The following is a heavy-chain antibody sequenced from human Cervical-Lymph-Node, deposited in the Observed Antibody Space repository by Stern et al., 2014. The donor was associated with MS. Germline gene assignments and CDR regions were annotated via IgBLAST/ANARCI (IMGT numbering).Heavy chain of an antibody. J-gene: IGHJ5*02. CDR3: ARDRVRYSMSDWFDP. D-gene: IGHD5-12*01. CDR1: GFTFSHFG. Sequence: QVQLVESGGGVVQPGRSLRLSCAVSGFTFSHFGMHWVRQAPGKGLEWVAVIWYDGTNKDYADSVKGRFTISRDNSNNTLFLQMNNLRAEDTGVYYCARDRVRYSMSDWFDPWGQGTLVTVSS. V-gene: IGHV3-33*01. CDR2: IWYDGTNK.